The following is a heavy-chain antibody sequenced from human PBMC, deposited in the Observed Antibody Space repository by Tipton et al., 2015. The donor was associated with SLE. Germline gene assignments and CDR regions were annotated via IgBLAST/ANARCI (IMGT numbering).Heavy chain of an antibody. CDR1: GGSLSGHY. Sequence: TLSLTCAVYGGSLSGHYWSWIRQSPGKGLEWIGHIYYTGSTDYNPSLKSRVTISVDTSKNQFSLKLSSVTAADTAVYYCARDLRPYSSSWYWFDYWGQGTLVTVSS. CDR3: ARDLRPYSSSWYWFDY. J-gene: IGHJ4*02. V-gene: IGHV4-59*11. CDR2: IYYTGST. D-gene: IGHD6-13*01.